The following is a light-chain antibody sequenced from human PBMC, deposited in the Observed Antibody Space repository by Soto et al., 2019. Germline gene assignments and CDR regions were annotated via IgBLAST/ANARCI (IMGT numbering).Light chain of an antibody. Sequence: QTVVPQPSSASGTPGQRVTISCSGSSFNIGSNNVNWYQQLPGTAPKLLIYSNNQRPSAVPDRFSVSKSGTSASLAISGLQSEDEADYYCAAWDDSLNTYVFRMGTKLT. CDR3: AAWDDSLNTYV. CDR1: SFNIGSNN. CDR2: SNN. V-gene: IGLV1-44*01. J-gene: IGLJ1*01.